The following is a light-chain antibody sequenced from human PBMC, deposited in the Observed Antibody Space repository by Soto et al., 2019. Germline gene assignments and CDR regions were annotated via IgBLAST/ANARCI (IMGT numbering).Light chain of an antibody. CDR3: QQSYSTPMYT. CDR1: QSISTY. J-gene: IGKJ2*01. V-gene: IGKV1-39*01. CDR2: AAS. Sequence: DIQMTQSPSSLSASVGDRVTITCRASQSISTYLNWYQQKPGKAPKLLISAASSLQSGVPSRFSGRGSGTDFTLTISTLQPEDFATYYCQQSYSTPMYTFGRGTKLEI.